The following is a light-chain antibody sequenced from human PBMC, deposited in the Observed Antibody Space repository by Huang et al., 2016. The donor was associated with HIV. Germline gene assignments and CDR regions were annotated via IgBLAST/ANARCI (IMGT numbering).Light chain of an antibody. V-gene: IGKV4-1*01. Sequence: DIVMTQSPDSLAVSLGERATINCKSSQSVFFSSNNKNYLAWYQQKPGQPPKLLIYWASTRESGVPDRFSGSGSGTDFTLTISSLQAEDVAVYYCQQYYSSPFTFAQETRLGIK. CDR2: WAS. CDR3: QQYYSSPFT. J-gene: IGKJ5*01. CDR1: QSVFFSSNNKNY.